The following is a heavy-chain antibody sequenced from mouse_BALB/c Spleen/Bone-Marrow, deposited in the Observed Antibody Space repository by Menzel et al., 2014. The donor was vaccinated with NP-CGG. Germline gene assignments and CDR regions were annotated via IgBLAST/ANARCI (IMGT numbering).Heavy chain of an antibody. CDR3: ARHMIRGFAY. D-gene: IGHD2-4*01. Sequence: EVQLVESGGGLVKPEGSLELSCAASGFAFSSYDMSWVRQTPEKRLEWVAYISSGGGSTYYSDTVKGRFTISRDNAKNTLYLEMSSLKSEDTAMYYCARHMIRGFAYWGQGTLVTVSA. CDR2: ISSGGGST. J-gene: IGHJ3*01. CDR1: GFAFSSYD. V-gene: IGHV5-12-1*01.